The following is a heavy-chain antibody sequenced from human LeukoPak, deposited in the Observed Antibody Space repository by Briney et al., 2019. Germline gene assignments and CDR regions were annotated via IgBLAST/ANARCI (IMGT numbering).Heavy chain of an antibody. J-gene: IGHJ4*02. CDR2: IYSGGST. V-gene: IGHV3-53*05. CDR1: GFTVSSNY. CDR3: AKDTVNVLLGYCSSTSCSAGSDY. Sequence: GGSLRLSCAASGFTVSSNYMSWVRQAPGKGLEWVSVIYSGGSTYYADSVKGRFTISRDNAKSTLYLQMNSLRAEDTAVYYCAKDTVNVLLGYCSSTSCSAGSDYWGQGTLVTVSS. D-gene: IGHD2-2*01.